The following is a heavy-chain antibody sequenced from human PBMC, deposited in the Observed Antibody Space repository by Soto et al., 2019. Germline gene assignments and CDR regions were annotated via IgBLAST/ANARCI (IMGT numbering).Heavy chain of an antibody. V-gene: IGHV3-23*01. D-gene: IGHD4-17*01. CDR3: AKTLRSNTAYYYYGMDV. J-gene: IGHJ6*02. Sequence: GGSLRLSCAASGFTFSSYAMSWVRQAPGKGLEWVSAISGSGGSTYYADSVKGRFTISRDNSKNTLYLQMNSLRAEDTAVYYCAKTLRSNTAYYYYGMDVWGQGTTVTVSS. CDR2: ISGSGGST. CDR1: GFTFSSYA.